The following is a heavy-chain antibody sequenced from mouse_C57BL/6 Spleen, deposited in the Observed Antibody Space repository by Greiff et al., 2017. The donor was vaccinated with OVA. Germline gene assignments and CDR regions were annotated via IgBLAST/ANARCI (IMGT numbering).Heavy chain of an antibody. CDR3: AREYGSSFPFAY. D-gene: IGHD1-1*01. CDR1: GYTFTSYW. CDR2: IDPSDSET. Sequence: QVQLQQPGAELVRPGSSVRLSCKASGYTFTSYWMHWVKQRPIQGLEWIGNIDPSDSETHYNQKFKDKATLTVDKSSSTAYMQLSSLTSEDSAVYYCAREYGSSFPFAYWGQGTLVTVSA. J-gene: IGHJ3*01. V-gene: IGHV1-52*01.